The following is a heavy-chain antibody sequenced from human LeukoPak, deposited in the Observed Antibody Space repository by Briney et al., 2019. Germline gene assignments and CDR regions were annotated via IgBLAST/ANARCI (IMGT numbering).Heavy chain of an antibody. CDR3: AKAMSGGSGTYYPHQYYMDV. Sequence: PGGPLRLSCAASGFTFSSYAMSWVRQAPGKGLEWVSRISGSGGSTHYADSVKGRFTISRDNSKNTLYLQMNSLRAEDTAVYYCAKAMSGGSGTYYPHQYYMDVWGKGTTVTVSS. V-gene: IGHV3-23*01. CDR1: GFTFSSYA. J-gene: IGHJ6*03. CDR2: ISGSGGST. D-gene: IGHD3-10*01.